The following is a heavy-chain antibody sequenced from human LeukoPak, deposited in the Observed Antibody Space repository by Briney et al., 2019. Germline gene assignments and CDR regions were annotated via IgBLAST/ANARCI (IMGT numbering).Heavy chain of an antibody. Sequence: SETLSLTCTVSGGSISSYYWSWIRQPPGKGLEWNGYIYYSGSTNYNPSLKSRVTISVDTSKNQFSLKLSSVTAADTAVYYCARDRLDYYDSSGFNWFDPWGQGTPVTVSS. CDR2: IYYSGST. D-gene: IGHD3-22*01. CDR3: ARDRLDYYDSSGFNWFDP. CDR1: GGSISSYY. V-gene: IGHV4-59*01. J-gene: IGHJ5*02.